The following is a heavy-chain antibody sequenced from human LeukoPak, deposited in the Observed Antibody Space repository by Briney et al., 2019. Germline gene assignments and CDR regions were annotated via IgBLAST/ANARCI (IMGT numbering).Heavy chain of an antibody. CDR3: ARPFGESPYYYFGMDV. V-gene: IGHV3-30-3*01. Sequence: PGGSLRLSCAASGFTFSSYAMHWVRQAPGKGLEWVTVISYDGSDKYYADSVKGRFTISRDNSKNTLYLQMNSLRAEDTAVYYCARPFGESPYYYFGMDVWGQGTTVIVSS. J-gene: IGHJ6*02. CDR1: GFTFSSYA. D-gene: IGHD3-10*01. CDR2: ISYDGSDK.